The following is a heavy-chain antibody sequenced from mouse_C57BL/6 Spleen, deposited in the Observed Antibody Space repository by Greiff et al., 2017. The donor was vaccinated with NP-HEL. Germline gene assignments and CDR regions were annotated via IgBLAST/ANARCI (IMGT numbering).Heavy chain of an antibody. J-gene: IGHJ2*01. V-gene: IGHV1-15*01. CDR3: TRGGGTGDFDY. Sequence: QVQLQQSGAELVRPGASVTLSCKASGYTFTDYEMHWVKQTPVHGLEWIGAIDPETGGTAYNQKFKGKAILTADKSSSTAYMELRSLTSEDSAVYYGTRGGGTGDFDYWGQGTTLTVSS. CDR2: IDPETGGT. CDR1: GYTFTDYE. D-gene: IGHD4-1*01.